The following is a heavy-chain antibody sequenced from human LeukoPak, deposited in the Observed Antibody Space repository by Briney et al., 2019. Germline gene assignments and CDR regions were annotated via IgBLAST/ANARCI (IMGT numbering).Heavy chain of an antibody. CDR2: IQFDESSK. D-gene: IGHD3-22*01. J-gene: IGHJ4*02. V-gene: IGHV3-30*02. CDR1: GFNFRAYG. Sequence: GGSLRLSCAASGFNFRAYGMHWVRQAPGKGLEWVAFIQFDESSKNYADSVKGRFTISRDNSKNTVYLQVNSLRAEDTAVYYCAREDGTVVVSTFGDWGQGTLVTVSS. CDR3: AREDGTVVVSTFGD.